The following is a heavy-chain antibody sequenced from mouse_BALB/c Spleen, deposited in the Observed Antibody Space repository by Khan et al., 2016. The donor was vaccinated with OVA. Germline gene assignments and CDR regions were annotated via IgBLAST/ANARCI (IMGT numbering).Heavy chain of an antibody. CDR2: ISGDSSTV. CDR3: ATSYFYGYYFDY. J-gene: IGHJ2*01. D-gene: IGHD1-1*01. Sequence: EVQLVESGGGLVQPGGSRKLSCAASGFTFSTYGMHSVRQAPEKGLEWVAYISGDSSTVYYADTVKGRFTISRDNPKNTLFLQMTSLMSEDTARYYCATSYFYGYYFDYWGPGTTLTVSS. V-gene: IGHV5-17*02. CDR1: GFTFSTYG.